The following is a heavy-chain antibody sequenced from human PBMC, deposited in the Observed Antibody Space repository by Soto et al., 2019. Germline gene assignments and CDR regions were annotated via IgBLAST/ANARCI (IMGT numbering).Heavy chain of an antibody. CDR1: GFTFSSYG. D-gene: IGHD3-10*01. J-gene: IGHJ6*02. CDR3: ARDRTGVNYAMDV. V-gene: IGHV3-33*01. Sequence: QVPLVESGGGVVQPGRSLRLSCAASGFTFSSYGMHWVRQAPGKGLEWVAVIWHDGSDNYYADSVKGRFTISRDNSKNTLYLQMNSLRAEDTAVYYCARDRTGVNYAMDVWGQGTTVTVSS. CDR2: IWHDGSDN.